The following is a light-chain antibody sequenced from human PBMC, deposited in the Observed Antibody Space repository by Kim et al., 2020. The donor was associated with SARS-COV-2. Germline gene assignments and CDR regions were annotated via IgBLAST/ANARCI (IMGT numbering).Light chain of an antibody. Sequence: QGKSTMIISGGEDSKPKSEQWYQQNPAQAPMLVIYYDKDRPSAIPGRFSGSNSGNTATLTITRVEAGDEADYFCQVWDRSSDHVIFGGGTQLTVL. V-gene: IGLV3-21*04. CDR3: QVWDRSSDHVI. CDR2: YDK. J-gene: IGLJ2*01. CDR1: DSKPKS.